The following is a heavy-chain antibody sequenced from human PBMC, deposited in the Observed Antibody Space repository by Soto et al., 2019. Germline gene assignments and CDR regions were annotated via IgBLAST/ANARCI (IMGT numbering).Heavy chain of an antibody. V-gene: IGHV4-31*03. J-gene: IGHJ5*02. D-gene: IGHD2-15*01. CDR3: ARRLDDTPETFFNWFDP. Sequence: QVQLQESGPGLVNPSQALSLTCTVSGGSINTGGYYWGWIRHLPGEGLEWIGHIFYTGTAYYNPSLRSRVTVSIDTSANQFSLHMYSVTAADTAMYYCARRLDDTPETFFNWFDPWGQGILVTVS. CDR1: GGSINTGGYY. CDR2: IFYTGTA.